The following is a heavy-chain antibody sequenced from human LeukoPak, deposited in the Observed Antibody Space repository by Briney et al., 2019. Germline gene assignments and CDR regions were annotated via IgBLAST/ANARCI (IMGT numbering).Heavy chain of an antibody. CDR3: ARGLGVANYYYYGMDV. Sequence: SETLSLTCAVYSGSFSTYYWSWIRQPPGKGLEWIGEINHSGSTNYNPSLKSRVTISVDTSKNQFSLKLSSVTAADTAVYYCARGLGVANYYYYGMDVWGQGTTVTVSS. D-gene: IGHD3-3*01. V-gene: IGHV4-34*01. CDR1: SGSFSTYY. CDR2: INHSGST. J-gene: IGHJ6*02.